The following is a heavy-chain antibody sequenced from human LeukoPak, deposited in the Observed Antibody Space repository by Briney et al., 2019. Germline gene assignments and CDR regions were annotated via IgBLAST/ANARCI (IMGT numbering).Heavy chain of an antibody. CDR1: GGSISSYY. J-gene: IGHJ5*02. CDR3: ARKLDDYDSSGYYSWFDP. Sequence: SETLSLTCTVSGGSISSYYWSWIRQPAGKGLEWIVRIYTSGSTNYNPSLKSRVTMSVDTSKNQFSLKLSSVTAADTAVYHCARKLDDYDSSGYYSWFDPWGQGTLVTVSS. D-gene: IGHD3-22*01. V-gene: IGHV4-4*07. CDR2: IYTSGST.